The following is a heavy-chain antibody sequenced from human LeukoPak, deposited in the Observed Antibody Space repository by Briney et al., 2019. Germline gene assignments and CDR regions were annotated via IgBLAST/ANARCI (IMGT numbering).Heavy chain of an antibody. J-gene: IGHJ6*02. Sequence: GGSLRLSCAASGFTFSSYWMNWARQAPGKGLEWVASINHNGNVNYYVDSVKGRFTISGDNAKNSLYLQMSNLRAEDTAVYFRARGGGLDVWGQGATVTVSS. CDR3: ARGGGLDV. D-gene: IGHD3-16*01. CDR2: INHNGNVN. CDR1: GFTFSSYW. V-gene: IGHV3-7*03.